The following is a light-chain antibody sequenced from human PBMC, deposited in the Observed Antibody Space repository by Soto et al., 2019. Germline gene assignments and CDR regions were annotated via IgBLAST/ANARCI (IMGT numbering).Light chain of an antibody. CDR3: ASWDDSLSGSWV. CDR1: SSNLGKNY. CDR2: DND. J-gene: IGLJ3*02. V-gene: IGLV1-47*01. Sequence: QAVVTQPPSASGTPGQRVTISCFGSSSNLGKNYVHWYQQLPGTAPKLLVSDNDQRPSGVPDRFSGSKSGTSASLAISGLRSEDEADYYCASWDDSLSGSWVFGGGTKLTVL.